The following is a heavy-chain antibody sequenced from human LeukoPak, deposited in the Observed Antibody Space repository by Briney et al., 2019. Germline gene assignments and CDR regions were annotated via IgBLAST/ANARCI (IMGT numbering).Heavy chain of an antibody. D-gene: IGHD3-22*01. CDR2: IIPIFGTA. J-gene: IGHJ4*02. CDR1: GGTFSSYA. Sequence: SVKVSCKASGGTFSSYAISWVRQAPGQGLEWMGGIIPIFGTANYAQKFQGRVTITADKSTSTAYMELSSLRSEDTAVYYCARPNYYDSSGYYDYWGQGTLVTVSS. CDR3: ARPNYYDSSGYYDY. V-gene: IGHV1-69*06.